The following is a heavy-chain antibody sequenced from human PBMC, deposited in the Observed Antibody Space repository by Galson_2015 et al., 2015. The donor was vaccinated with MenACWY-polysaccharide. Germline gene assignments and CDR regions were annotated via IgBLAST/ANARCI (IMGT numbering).Heavy chain of an antibody. CDR2: IIPIFGTA. Sequence: SVKVSCKASGGTFSSYAISWVRQAPGQGLEWMGGIIPIFGTANYAQKFQGRVTITADESTSTAYMELSSLRSEDTAVYYCARAPRDGYSFNDYWGQGTLVTVSS. J-gene: IGHJ4*02. CDR3: ARAPRDGYSFNDY. V-gene: IGHV1-69*13. D-gene: IGHD5-24*01. CDR1: GGTFSSYA.